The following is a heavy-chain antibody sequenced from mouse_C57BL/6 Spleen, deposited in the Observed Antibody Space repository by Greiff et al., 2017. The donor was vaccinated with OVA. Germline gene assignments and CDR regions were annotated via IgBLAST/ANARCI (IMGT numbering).Heavy chain of an antibody. CDR3: ARKWFAY. Sequence: VQLQQPGAELVKPGASVKLSCKASGYTFTSYWMQWVKQRPGQGLEWIGEFDPSDSYPTYNQQFQGKATLTVDTSSSPSYMQLSSLTSEDSAVYYCARKWFAYWGQGTLVTVSA. V-gene: IGHV1-50*01. CDR2: FDPSDSYP. CDR1: GYTFTSYW. J-gene: IGHJ3*01.